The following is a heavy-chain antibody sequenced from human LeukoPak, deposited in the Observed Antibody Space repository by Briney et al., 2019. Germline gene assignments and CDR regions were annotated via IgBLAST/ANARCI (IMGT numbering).Heavy chain of an antibody. D-gene: IGHD4-23*01. V-gene: IGHV3-33*01. CDR1: GFTFSSYG. Sequence: GGSLRLSCAASGFTFSSYGMHWVRQAPGKGLEWVAVIWYDGSNKYYADSVKGRFTISRDNSKNTLYLQINSLRAEDTAVYYCVTDYGGSSGAFDIWGQGTMVTVSS. CDR3: VTDYGGSSGAFDI. CDR2: IWYDGSNK. J-gene: IGHJ3*02.